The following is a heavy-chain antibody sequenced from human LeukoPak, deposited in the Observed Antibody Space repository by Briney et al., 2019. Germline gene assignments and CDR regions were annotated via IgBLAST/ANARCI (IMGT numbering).Heavy chain of an antibody. CDR2: INWNGGST. J-gene: IGHJ4*02. Sequence: GGSLRLSCAASGFTFDDYGMSWVRQAPGKGLKWVSGINWNGGSTGYADSVKGRFTISRDNAKNSLYLQMNSLRAEDTALYHCARRLSSGLYYFDYWGQGTLVTVSS. CDR3: ARRLSSGLYYFDY. CDR1: GFTFDDYG. D-gene: IGHD6-19*01. V-gene: IGHV3-20*01.